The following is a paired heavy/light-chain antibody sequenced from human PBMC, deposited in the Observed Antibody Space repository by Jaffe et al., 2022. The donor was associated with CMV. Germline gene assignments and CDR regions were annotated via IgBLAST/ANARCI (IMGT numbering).Light chain of an antibody. CDR3: QQYYDFPYT. Sequence: DIQMTQSPSTLSASVGDRVTITCRASQNINIYFAWYQQRPGKAPKLLIYKASTLESGVPSRFSGGGSGTEFTLTINSLQPDDFASYYCQQYYDFPYTFGQGTKLEIK. J-gene: IGKJ2*01. CDR2: KAS. CDR1: QNINIY. V-gene: IGKV1-5*03.
Heavy chain of an antibody. D-gene: IGHD1-26*01. V-gene: IGHV3-48*02. J-gene: IGHJ3*02. CDR2: ISRGSNTI. CDR1: GFTFNAYS. CDR3: ARGWELGQFDGFDI. Sequence: EVYLVESGGGLVQPGGSLRLSCAASGFTFNAYSMNWVRQAPGKGLEWVSYISRGSNTIYQLDSVEGRFTISRDDAGHSLFLQMNRLRDEDTAVYYCARGWELGQFDGFDIWGQGTMVTVSS.